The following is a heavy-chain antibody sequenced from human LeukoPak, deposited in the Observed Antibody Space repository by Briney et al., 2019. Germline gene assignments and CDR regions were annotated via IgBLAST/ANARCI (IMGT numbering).Heavy chain of an antibody. D-gene: IGHD5-18*01. J-gene: IGHJ4*02. V-gene: IGHV1-24*01. CDR3: VTGFTTMAVDYFDY. Sequence: WASVKVSCKVSGKTLSDLSIHWLRQPPGKGLEWLGGSDPEDGERIYAQMFQGRVTMTEDTSIDTAYMELSSLRSEGTAVYYCVTGFTTMAVDYFDYWGQGTLVTVSP. CDR2: SDPEDGER. CDR1: GKTLSDLS.